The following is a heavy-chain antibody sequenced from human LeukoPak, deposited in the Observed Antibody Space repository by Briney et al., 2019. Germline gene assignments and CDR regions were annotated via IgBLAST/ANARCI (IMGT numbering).Heavy chain of an antibody. J-gene: IGHJ4*02. V-gene: IGHV1-69*06. D-gene: IGHD3-22*01. CDR3: ARCSPGDSSNFYAVLQY. Sequence: ASVKVSCKASGGTFSSYAVSWVRLTPGQGLEWLGGIIPVFGTTTYAQKFQAKVTMTADKSTNTAYLEISSLTSDDTAVYYCARCSPGDSSNFYAVLQYWGQGTQVTAST. CDR1: GGTFSSYA. CDR2: IIPVFGTT.